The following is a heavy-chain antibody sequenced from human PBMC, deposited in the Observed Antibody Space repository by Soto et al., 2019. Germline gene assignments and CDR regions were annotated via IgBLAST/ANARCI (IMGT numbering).Heavy chain of an antibody. Sequence: LRLSCTASGFTFSSHGMKWVRQGPGKGLEWVSFLSGSAGITFYADSVKGRFTISRDNSKNTLYLQMNSLRAEDTAVYYCAKDRGIEGSSVRAFDVWGQGTMVTVSS. CDR3: AKDRGIEGSSVRAFDV. CDR2: LSGSAGIT. D-gene: IGHD1-26*01. V-gene: IGHV3-23*01. J-gene: IGHJ3*01. CDR1: GFTFSSHG.